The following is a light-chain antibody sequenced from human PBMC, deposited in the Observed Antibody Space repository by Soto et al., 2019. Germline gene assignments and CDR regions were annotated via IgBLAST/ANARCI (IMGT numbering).Light chain of an antibody. CDR3: CSYAGSYHYV. Sequence: QSALTQPRSVSGSPGQSVTISCTGTSSDVGGYNYVSWYQQHPGKAPKLIIYDVNRRPSGVPDRFSGSKSGNTASLTISGLQAEDEADYYCCSYAGSYHYVFGNGTKVTV. J-gene: IGLJ1*01. V-gene: IGLV2-11*01. CDR1: SSDVGGYNY. CDR2: DVN.